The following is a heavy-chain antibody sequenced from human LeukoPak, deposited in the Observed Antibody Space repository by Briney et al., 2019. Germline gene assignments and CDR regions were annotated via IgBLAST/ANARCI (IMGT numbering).Heavy chain of an antibody. CDR1: GFTFSSYA. J-gene: IGHJ4*02. CDR3: AKAGPFPSGYDNYFDY. D-gene: IGHD5-12*01. CDR2: ISGSGGST. Sequence: PGGSLRLSCAASGFTFSSYAMTWVRQAPGKGLEWVSTISGSGGSTYYADSVKGRFTISRDNSKNTLYLQMNSLRAEDTAVYYCAKAGPFPSGYDNYFDYWGQGTLVTVSS. V-gene: IGHV3-23*01.